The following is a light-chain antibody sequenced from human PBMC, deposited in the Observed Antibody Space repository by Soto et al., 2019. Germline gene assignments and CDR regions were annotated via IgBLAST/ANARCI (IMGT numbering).Light chain of an antibody. J-gene: IGKJ3*01. V-gene: IGKV1-5*03. CDR1: QSINGW. Sequence: DIQMTQSPSALTASVGDRVTITCRDSQSINGWLAWYQQKPGKAPTLLIYRTSSLESGVPSRFSGSGSGTEFTLTISSLQSEDFATYYCKQCNSCEIFTFGPGTKVDVK. CDR2: RTS. CDR3: KQCNSCEIFT.